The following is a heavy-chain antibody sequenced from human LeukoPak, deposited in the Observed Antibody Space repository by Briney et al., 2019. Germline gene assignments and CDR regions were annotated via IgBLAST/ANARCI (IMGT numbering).Heavy chain of an antibody. CDR3: AKIPQVATYTVPNFDF. CDR1: GFTFSSYS. Sequence: GGSLRLSCAASGFTFSSYSMNWVRQAPGKGLEWVSSITRSNYIYYADSVKGRFTISRDNAKNSLYLQMNSLRAEDTAVYYCAKIPQVATYTVPNFDFWGQGTLATVSS. D-gene: IGHD3-16*01. J-gene: IGHJ4*02. V-gene: IGHV3-21*04. CDR2: ITRSNYI.